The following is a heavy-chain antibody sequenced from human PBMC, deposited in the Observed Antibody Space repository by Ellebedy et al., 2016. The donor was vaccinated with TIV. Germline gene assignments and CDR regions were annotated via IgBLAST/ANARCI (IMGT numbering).Heavy chain of an antibody. V-gene: IGHV4-31*03. Sequence: SETLSLXCTVSGGSISSGGYYWSWIRQHPGKGLEWIGYIYYSGSTYYNPSLKSRVTISVDTSKNQFSLKLSSVTAADTAVYYCARSQYYYDSSGYYPTLYYFDYWGQGTLVTVSS. CDR2: IYYSGST. CDR3: ARSQYYYDSSGYYPTLYYFDY. J-gene: IGHJ4*02. CDR1: GGSISSGGYY. D-gene: IGHD3-22*01.